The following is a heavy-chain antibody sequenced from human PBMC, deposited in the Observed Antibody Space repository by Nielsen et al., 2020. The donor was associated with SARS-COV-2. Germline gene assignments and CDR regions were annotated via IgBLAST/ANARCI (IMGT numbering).Heavy chain of an antibody. J-gene: IGHJ4*02. CDR2: ISSSSSYI. CDR1: GFTFSSYS. D-gene: IGHD2-8*02. CDR3: AKDHLSVVYALDY. Sequence: GGSLRLSCAASGFTFSSYSMNWVRQAPGKGLEWVSSISSSSSYIYYADSVKGRFTISRDNAKNSLYLQMNSLRAEDTAVYYCAKDHLSVVYALDYWGQGTLVTVSS. V-gene: IGHV3-21*01.